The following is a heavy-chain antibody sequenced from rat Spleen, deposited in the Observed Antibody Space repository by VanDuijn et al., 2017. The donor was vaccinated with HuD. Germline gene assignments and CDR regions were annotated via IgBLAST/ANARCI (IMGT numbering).Heavy chain of an antibody. J-gene: IGHJ2*01. V-gene: IGHV5-29*01. D-gene: IGHD5-1*01. CDR1: GFTFSDYY. CDR2: ISFDGIST. CDR3: ARTLGGGFDY. Sequence: EVQLVESDGGLVLPGRSLKLSCAASGFTFSDYYMAWVRQAPTKGLEWVATISFDGISTYYRDSVQGRFTISRDNAKRTLYLQMDSLRSEDTATYYCARTLGGGFDYWGQGVMVTVSS.